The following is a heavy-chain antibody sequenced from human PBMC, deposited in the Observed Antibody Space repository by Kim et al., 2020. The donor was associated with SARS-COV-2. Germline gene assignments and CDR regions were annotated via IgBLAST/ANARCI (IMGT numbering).Heavy chain of an antibody. Sequence: SVKVSCKASGGTFSSYAISWVRQAPGQGLEWMGRIIPILGIANYAQKFQGRVTITADKSTSTAYMELSSLRSEDTAVYYCARDRPGYYDSSGYFDYWGQGTLVTVSS. V-gene: IGHV1-69*04. CDR3: ARDRPGYYDSSGYFDY. D-gene: IGHD3-22*01. CDR2: IIPILGIA. J-gene: IGHJ4*02. CDR1: GGTFSSYA.